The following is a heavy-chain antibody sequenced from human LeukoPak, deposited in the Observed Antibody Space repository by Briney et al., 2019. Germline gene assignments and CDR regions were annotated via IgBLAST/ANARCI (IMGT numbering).Heavy chain of an antibody. J-gene: IGHJ5*02. Sequence: PGGSLRLSCVASGFTFSDYYMSWIRQAPGKGLEWVSYISSSSTYTNYADSVKGRFTISRDNAKTSLYLQMNSLRAEDTAVYYCARELRRIAVAGFDPWGQGTLVTVSS. V-gene: IGHV3-11*06. CDR2: ISSSSTYT. D-gene: IGHD6-19*01. CDR3: ARELRRIAVAGFDP. CDR1: GFTFSDYY.